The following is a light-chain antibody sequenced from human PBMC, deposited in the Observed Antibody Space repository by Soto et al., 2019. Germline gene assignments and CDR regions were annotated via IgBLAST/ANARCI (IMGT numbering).Light chain of an antibody. CDR1: QSVLYSFNNKNY. J-gene: IGKJ1*01. V-gene: IGKV4-1*01. CDR2: WAS. CDR3: QHYYSDPPWT. Sequence: DIVMTQSPDSLAVSQGERATINWRSSQSVLYSFNNKNYLGWYQQKPGQAPKLLIYWASTRESGVPDRFSGSGSGTDFTLTISSLQAEDVAVYYCQHYYSDPPWTFGQGTKVEIK.